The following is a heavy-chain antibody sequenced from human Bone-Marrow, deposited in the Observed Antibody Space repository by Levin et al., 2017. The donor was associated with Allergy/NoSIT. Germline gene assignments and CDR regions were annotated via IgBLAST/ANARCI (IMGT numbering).Heavy chain of an antibody. CDR2: IHHSGSI. CDR1: GGSISSDAYS. D-gene: IGHD4-17*01. Sequence: SETLSLTCAVSGGSISSDAYSWSWIRQPPGTGLEWIGYIHHSGSIYYNPSLKSRVTISVDRSKNQFSLTLRSVTAADTAVYYCTRAQAYGYAMDVWGQGITFTVSS. V-gene: IGHV4-30-2*01. J-gene: IGHJ6*02. CDR3: TRAQAYGYAMDV.